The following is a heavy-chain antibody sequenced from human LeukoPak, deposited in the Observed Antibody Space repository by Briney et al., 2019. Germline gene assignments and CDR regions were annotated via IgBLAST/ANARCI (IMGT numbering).Heavy chain of an antibody. CDR1: GGSINSYY. CDR2: IYYSGST. Sequence: PSETLSLTCTVSGGSINSYYWSWIRQSPGKGLEWIGYIYYSGSTDYNPSLKSRVTISVDTSKNQFSLKLSSVTAADTAVYYCALTYYYGSGSLSGAFDIWGQGTMVTVSS. CDR3: ALTYYYGSGSLSGAFDI. J-gene: IGHJ3*02. V-gene: IGHV4-59*12. D-gene: IGHD3-10*01.